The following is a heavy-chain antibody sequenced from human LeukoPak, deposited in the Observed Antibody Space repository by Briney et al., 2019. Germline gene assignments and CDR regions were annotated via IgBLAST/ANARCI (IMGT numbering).Heavy chain of an antibody. Sequence: GGSLRLSCAASGFTFSAYHINWVRQAPGKGLEWISYISTTGTTIHYADSVRGRFAISRDNAKSSLYLQMNSLRDEDTAVYYCARVWQDYSGVDYWGQGTLVTVSS. D-gene: IGHD2-21*01. CDR1: GFTFSAYH. CDR3: ARVWQDYSGVDY. V-gene: IGHV3-48*02. J-gene: IGHJ4*02. CDR2: ISTTGTTI.